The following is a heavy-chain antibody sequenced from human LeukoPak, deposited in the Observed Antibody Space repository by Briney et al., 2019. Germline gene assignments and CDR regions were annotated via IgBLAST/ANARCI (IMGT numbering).Heavy chain of an antibody. CDR3: ASEGGGYCSGINCWKWFDP. CDR1: GFTFGSHW. J-gene: IGHJ5*02. CDR2: INGDGSTT. Sequence: GGSLRFSCAASGFTFGSHWMNWVRQAPGKGPVWVSRINGDGSTTVYADSVQGRFSISRDNAKSTLYLHMNTLRAEDTAVYYCASEGGGYCSGINCWKWFDPWGQGTLVTVSS. V-gene: IGHV3-74*01. D-gene: IGHD2-15*01.